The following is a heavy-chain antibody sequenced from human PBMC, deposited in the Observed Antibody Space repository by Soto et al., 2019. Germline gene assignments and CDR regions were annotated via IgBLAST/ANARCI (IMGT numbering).Heavy chain of an antibody. CDR1: GYTFSSHA. Sequence: GASVKVSCKASGYTFSSHATHWVRQAPGQRVEWMGWINGGNGDTKYSQKFQDRVTITRDRSASTAYIELSSLRSDDTAVSYCERDRWQHVVSFDYWGQGTLVTVSS. D-gene: IGHD6-6*01. CDR3: ERDRWQHVVSFDY. V-gene: IGHV1-3*01. CDR2: INGGNGDT. J-gene: IGHJ4*02.